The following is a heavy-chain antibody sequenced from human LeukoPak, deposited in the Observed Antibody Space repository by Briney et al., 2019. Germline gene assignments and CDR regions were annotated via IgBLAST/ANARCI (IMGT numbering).Heavy chain of an antibody. Sequence: ASVKVSCKASGYTFTSYDINWVRQATGQGLEWMGWMNPNSGNTGYAQKFQGRVTITRNTSISTAYMELSSLRSEDTAVYYCARGGTVVTPPYYYYYMDVWGQGTMVTVSS. J-gene: IGHJ6*03. D-gene: IGHD4-23*01. CDR3: ARGGTVVTPPYYYYYMDV. CDR2: MNPNSGNT. CDR1: GYTFTSYD. V-gene: IGHV1-8*03.